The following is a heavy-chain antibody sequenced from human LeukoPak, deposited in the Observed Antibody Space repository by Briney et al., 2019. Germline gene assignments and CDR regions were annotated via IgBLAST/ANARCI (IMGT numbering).Heavy chain of an antibody. Sequence: GSLRLNCAAGRFTCCNGWLDWVRRAPGNGQQGVGRIKSNAEGETTDYAAPVKHSSNISRRDANKRGSLRMNSLKIGDTAVYYCAIDEPNYAPYDFDDWGQGTLVTVSS. V-gene: IGHV3-15*01. CDR3: AIDEPNYAPYDFDD. D-gene: IGHD4/OR15-4a*01. CDR1: RFTCCNGW. CDR2: IKSNAEGETT. J-gene: IGHJ4*02.